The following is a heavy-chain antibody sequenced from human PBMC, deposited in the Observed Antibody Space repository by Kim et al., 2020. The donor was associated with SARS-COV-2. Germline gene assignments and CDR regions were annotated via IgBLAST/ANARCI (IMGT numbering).Heavy chain of an antibody. CDR3: ARESKQWLVAFDY. Sequence: GGSLSLSCAASGFKFHNYGMHWVRQTPGKGLEWVAVIWFDGRNKFYAESVEGRFTISRDNSRDTVFLQMNNLRVDDTAVYYCARESKQWLVAFDYWGQGT. D-gene: IGHD6-19*01. J-gene: IGHJ4*02. CDR2: IWFDGRNK. CDR1: GFKFHNYG. V-gene: IGHV3-33*01.